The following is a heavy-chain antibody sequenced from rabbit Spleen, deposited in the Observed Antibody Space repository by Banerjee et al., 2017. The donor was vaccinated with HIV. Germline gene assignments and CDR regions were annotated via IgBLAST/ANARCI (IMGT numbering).Heavy chain of an antibody. CDR2: IYAGSSGTT. D-gene: IGHD4-1*01. CDR1: GFSFSSGYY. J-gene: IGHJ4*01. Sequence: QSLEESGGDLVKPGASLTLTCTASGFSFSSGYYMCWVRQAPGKGLEWIACIYAGSSGTTYYASWAKGRFTISKTSSTTMTLQMTSLTAADTATYFCAREAAYYFVLWGPGTLVTVS. CDR3: AREAAYYFVL. V-gene: IGHV1S40*01.